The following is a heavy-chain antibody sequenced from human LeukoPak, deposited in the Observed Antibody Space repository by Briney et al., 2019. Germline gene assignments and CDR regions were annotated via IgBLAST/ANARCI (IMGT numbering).Heavy chain of an antibody. Sequence: SETLSLTCAVSGGSISSYYWSWIRQPPGKGLEWIGYIYYSRSTNYNPSLKSRVTISVDTSKNQFSLKLSSVTAADTAVYYCARVGDGSYWGDAFDIWGQGTMVTVSS. CDR3: ARVGDGSYWGDAFDI. D-gene: IGHD1-26*01. J-gene: IGHJ3*02. CDR2: IYYSRST. CDR1: GGSISSYY. V-gene: IGHV4-59*01.